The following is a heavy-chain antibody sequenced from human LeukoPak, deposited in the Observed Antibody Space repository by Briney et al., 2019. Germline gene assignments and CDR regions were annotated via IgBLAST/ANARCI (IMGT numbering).Heavy chain of an antibody. CDR1: GFTFSTYS. V-gene: IGHV3-21*01. D-gene: IGHD6-13*01. J-gene: IGHJ4*02. Sequence: GGSLRLSRATSGFTFSTYSMNWVRQAQGKGLEWVSSISSSSSYIYYADSVKGRFTISRDNAKNSLYLQMHSLRAEDTALYYCARSPRYSRLNRGWGQGTLVTVSS. CDR3: ARSPRYSRLNRG. CDR2: ISSSSSYI.